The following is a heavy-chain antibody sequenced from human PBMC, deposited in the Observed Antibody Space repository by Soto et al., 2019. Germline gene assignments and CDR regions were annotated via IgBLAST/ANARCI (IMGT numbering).Heavy chain of an antibody. Sequence: QVQLQESGPGLVKPSETLSLTCTVSGGSISSYYWSWIRQPPGKGLEWIGYIYYSGSTNYNPSLNSRVTISVASSKTQFSLKLISVTAADPAVYYCAAYDFWSGYYRNCGQGTLVTVSS. J-gene: IGHJ4*02. V-gene: IGHV4-59*08. CDR1: GGSISSYY. CDR2: IYYSGST. CDR3: AAYDFWSGYYRN. D-gene: IGHD3-3*01.